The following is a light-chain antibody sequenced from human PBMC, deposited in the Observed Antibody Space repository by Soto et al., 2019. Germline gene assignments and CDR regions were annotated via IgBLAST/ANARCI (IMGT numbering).Light chain of an antibody. Sequence: EIVLTQSPGTLSLSPGEGATLSCRASLTISNNFIAWYQQRAGQAPRLVIYGASTRATGIPDRFSASGSGTEFTLTISSLQSEDFAVYYCQQYNNWRWTFGQGTKVDIK. J-gene: IGKJ1*01. CDR1: LTISNN. V-gene: IGKV3D-15*01. CDR3: QQYNNWRWT. CDR2: GAS.